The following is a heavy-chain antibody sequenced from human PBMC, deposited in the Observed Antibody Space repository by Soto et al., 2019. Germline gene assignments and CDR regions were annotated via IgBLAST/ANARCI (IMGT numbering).Heavy chain of an antibody. D-gene: IGHD6-6*01. V-gene: IGHV1-18*01. Sequence: QVHLVQSGAEVKKPGASVKVSCKGSGYGFTTYGITWVRQAPGQGLEWMAWISAHNGNTNYAQKLQGRVTVTRDTATSTAYMERRSRRADGTAVYCGARGRDGDYWGQGALVTVSS. J-gene: IGHJ4*02. CDR1: GYGFTTYG. CDR2: ISAHNGNT. CDR3: ARGRDGDY.